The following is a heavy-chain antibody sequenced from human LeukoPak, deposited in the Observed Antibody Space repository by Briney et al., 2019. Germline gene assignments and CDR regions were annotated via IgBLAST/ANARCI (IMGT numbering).Heavy chain of an antibody. CDR1: GFNFTNYA. V-gene: IGHV3-23*01. D-gene: IGHD6-13*01. CDR2: LSGSGDNT. Sequence: GGTLRLSCAASGFNFTNYAMSWVRQAPGKGLEWVSVLSGSGDNTYYADSVKGRFTISRDNSKNTLYLQMNSLRAEDTAVYYCAKVQGSSWYNWDYYYYYMDVWGKGTTVTVSS. CDR3: AKVQGSSWYNWDYYYYYMDV. J-gene: IGHJ6*03.